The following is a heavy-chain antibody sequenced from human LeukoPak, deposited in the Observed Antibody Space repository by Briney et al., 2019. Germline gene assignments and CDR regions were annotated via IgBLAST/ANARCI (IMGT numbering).Heavy chain of an antibody. CDR2: ISSSSSYI. CDR3: AREPPVEMATISGYFDY. CDR1: GFTFSSYS. D-gene: IGHD5-24*01. Sequence: GGSLRLSCAASGFTFSSYSMNWVRQAPGKGLEWVSSISSSSSYIYYADSVKGRFTISRDNAKNSLYLQMNSLRAEDTAVYYCAREPPVEMATISGYFDYWGQGTLVTVSS. V-gene: IGHV3-21*01. J-gene: IGHJ4*02.